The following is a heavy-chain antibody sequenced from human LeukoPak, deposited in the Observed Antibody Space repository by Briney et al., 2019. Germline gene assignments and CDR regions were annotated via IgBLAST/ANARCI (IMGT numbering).Heavy chain of an antibody. J-gene: IGHJ4*02. CDR3: ARGPPPGPQLTPFDY. D-gene: IGHD1-1*01. V-gene: IGHV4-59*01. Sequence: SETLSLTCTVSGGSISSYYWSWIRQPPGKGLEWIGYIYYSGSTNYNPSLKSRVTISVDTSKNQFSLKLSSVTAADTAVYSCARGPPPGPQLTPFDYWGQGTLVTVSS. CDR1: GGSISSYY. CDR2: IYYSGST.